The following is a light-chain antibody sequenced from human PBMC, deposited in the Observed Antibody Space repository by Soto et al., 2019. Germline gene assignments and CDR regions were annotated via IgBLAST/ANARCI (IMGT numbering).Light chain of an antibody. Sequence: QSALTQPASVSGSPGQSITISCTGTSSDVGDYDFVSWYQQHPGKTPKLMIYEVSNQPSGVSNRFSGSKSCNTASLTICGLQAEDEADYYCSTYTSTSAVWVFGGGTKLTVL. J-gene: IGLJ3*02. CDR1: SSDVGDYDF. CDR3: STYTSTSAVWV. CDR2: EVS. V-gene: IGLV2-14*01.